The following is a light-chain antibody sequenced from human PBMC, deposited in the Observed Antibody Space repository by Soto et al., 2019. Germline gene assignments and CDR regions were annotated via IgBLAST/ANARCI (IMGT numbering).Light chain of an antibody. Sequence: QSALTQPASVSGSPGQSITISCAGTSGDVGGYNYVSWYQQHPGKAPKLMIYAVSNRPSGVSNRFSGSKSGNTASLTISGLQAEDEADYYCLAYGRGGALLFGGGTKLTVL. CDR3: LAYGRGGALL. V-gene: IGLV2-14*01. CDR2: AVS. CDR1: SGDVGGYNY. J-gene: IGLJ3*02.